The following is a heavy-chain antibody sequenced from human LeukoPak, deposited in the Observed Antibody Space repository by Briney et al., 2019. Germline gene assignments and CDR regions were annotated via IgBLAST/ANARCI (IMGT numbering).Heavy chain of an antibody. Sequence: GSLRLSCAASGFTFSSYGMHWVRQAPGKGLEWVAFIRYDGSNKYYADSVKGRFTISRDNSKNTLYLQMNSPRAEDTAVYYCAKDPDYSIDFDYWGQGTLVTVSS. CDR1: GFTFSSYG. CDR2: IRYDGSNK. D-gene: IGHD4-11*01. J-gene: IGHJ4*02. V-gene: IGHV3-30*02. CDR3: AKDPDYSIDFDY.